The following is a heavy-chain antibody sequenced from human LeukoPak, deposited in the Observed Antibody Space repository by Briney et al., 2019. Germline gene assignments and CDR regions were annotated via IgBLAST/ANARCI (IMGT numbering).Heavy chain of an antibody. CDR2: IKLDGSKK. D-gene: IGHD4-17*01. CDR3: ARISVTTNHFDA. CDR1: DFTFSSYW. J-gene: IGHJ4*02. Sequence: PGGSLRLSCAASDFTFSSYWMSWVRRAPGKGLEWVANIKLDGSKKYYVDSVKGRFTISRDNAKNSLYLQMNSLRAEDTAVYHCARISVTTNHFDAWGQGTLVTVSS. V-gene: IGHV3-7*01.